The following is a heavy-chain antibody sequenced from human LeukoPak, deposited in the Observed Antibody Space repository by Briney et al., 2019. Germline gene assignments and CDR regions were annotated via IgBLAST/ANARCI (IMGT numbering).Heavy chain of an antibody. CDR3: ARGRQWLVDYYYYYMDV. V-gene: IGHV4-59*12. CDR1: GGSISSYY. CDR2: IYNSGST. J-gene: IGHJ6*03. Sequence: PSETLSLTCTVSGGSISSYYWSWIRQPPGKGLEWIGYIYNSGSTNYHPSLKSRVTISVDTSKNQFSLRLTSVTAADTAVYYCARGRQWLVDYYYYYMDVWGKGTTVTVSS. D-gene: IGHD6-19*01.